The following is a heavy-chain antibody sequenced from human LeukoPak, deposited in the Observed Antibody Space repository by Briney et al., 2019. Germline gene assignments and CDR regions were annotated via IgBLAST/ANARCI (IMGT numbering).Heavy chain of an antibody. CDR2: ISEDGSNE. CDR1: GFTFNNYG. Sequence: GGSLRLSCAASGFTFNNYGMHCVRQAPGKGLEWVAFISEDGSNEKYADSVKGRFTISRDNAKNSLYLEMNSLRDEDTAVYYCARSVIAVAGYDAFDIWGQGTVVTVSS. CDR3: ARSVIAVAGYDAFDI. D-gene: IGHD6-19*01. V-gene: IGHV3-30*03. J-gene: IGHJ3*02.